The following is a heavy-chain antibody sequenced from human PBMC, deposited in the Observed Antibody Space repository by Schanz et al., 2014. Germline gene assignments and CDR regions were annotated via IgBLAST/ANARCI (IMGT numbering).Heavy chain of an antibody. Sequence: QVQLQESGPGLVKPSQTLSLTCAVSGGSISSGGYSWSWIRQPPGKGLEWIGYIFFRGSTYYNPSLKSRVTIPIDTSKNQFSRRLTSVTAADTAVYYCYGMDVWGQGTTVTVSS. J-gene: IGHJ6*02. V-gene: IGHV4-30-4*07. CDR1: GGSISSGGYS. CDR2: IFFRGST. CDR3: YGMDV.